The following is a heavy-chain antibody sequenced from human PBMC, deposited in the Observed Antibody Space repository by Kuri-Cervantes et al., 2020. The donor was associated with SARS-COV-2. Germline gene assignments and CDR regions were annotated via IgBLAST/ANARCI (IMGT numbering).Heavy chain of an antibody. CDR1: GGTFSSYA. V-gene: IGHV3-30-3*01. CDR2: ISYDGSNK. CDR3: ARVGSSSWYFDY. D-gene: IGHD6-13*01. Sequence: SCKASGGTFSSYAMHWVRQAPGKGLEWVAVISYDGSNKYYADSVKGRFTISRDNAKNSLYLQMNSLRAEDTAVYYCARVGSSSWYFDYWGQGTLVTVSS. J-gene: IGHJ4*02.